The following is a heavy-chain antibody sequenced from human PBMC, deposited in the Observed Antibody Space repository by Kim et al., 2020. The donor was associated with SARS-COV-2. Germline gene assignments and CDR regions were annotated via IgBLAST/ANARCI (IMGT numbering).Heavy chain of an antibody. V-gene: IGHV4-34*01. Sequence: SETLSLTCAVYGGSFSGYYWSWIRQPPGKGLEWIGEINHSGSTNYNPSLKSRVTISVDTSKNQFSLKLSSVTAADTAVYYCARGGHRRTTVVRNWYFDLWGRGTLVTVSS. J-gene: IGHJ2*01. CDR3: ARGGHRRTTVVRNWYFDL. CDR1: GGSFSGYY. CDR2: INHSGST. D-gene: IGHD4-17*01.